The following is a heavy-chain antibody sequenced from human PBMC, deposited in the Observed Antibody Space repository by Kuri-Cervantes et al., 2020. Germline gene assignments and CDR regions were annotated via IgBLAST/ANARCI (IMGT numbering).Heavy chain of an antibody. CDR2: INHSGSI. J-gene: IGHJ4*02. CDR1: GGSLSDYS. D-gene: IGHD6-19*01. Sequence: GSLRLSCAVYGGSLSDYSCSWIRQAPGKGLEWIGEINHSGSINYNPSLKSRVTISVDTSRNQFSLKLDSVTAADTAVYFCARGGWYQDYWGQGTLVTVSS. V-gene: IGHV4-34*01. CDR3: ARGGWYQDY.